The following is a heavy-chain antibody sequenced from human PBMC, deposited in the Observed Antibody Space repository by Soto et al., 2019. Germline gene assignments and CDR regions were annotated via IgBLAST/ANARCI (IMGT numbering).Heavy chain of an antibody. J-gene: IGHJ6*03. D-gene: IGHD6-19*01. CDR1: GFSLSNGKVG. Sequence: HVTLKESGPVLVNPTETLTLTCTVSGFSLSNGKVGVSWIRQPPGKALEWLAHIFSNDEKSYRTSLKSRLTISEDTSKSQVVLTMTNVDPVDTATYYCARILFGRSVAGGYFYMGVWGKGTTVTVSS. CDR3: ARILFGRSVAGGYFYMGV. CDR2: IFSNDEK. V-gene: IGHV2-26*01.